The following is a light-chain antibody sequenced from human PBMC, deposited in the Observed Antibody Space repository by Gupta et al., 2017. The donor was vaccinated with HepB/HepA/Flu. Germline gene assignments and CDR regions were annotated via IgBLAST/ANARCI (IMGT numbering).Light chain of an antibody. CDR1: EGIGRK. Sequence: EILMTQSPATLSVSPGERATLSCRASEGIGRKLAWYQQKPGQPPRLLMYDSSTRVTGIADRFSGSGGGTEFTLTSSSRQSEGCAVYYGQQDDNWVTFGGGTKVEI. J-gene: IGKJ4*01. CDR3: QQDDNWVT. V-gene: IGKV3-15*01. CDR2: DSS.